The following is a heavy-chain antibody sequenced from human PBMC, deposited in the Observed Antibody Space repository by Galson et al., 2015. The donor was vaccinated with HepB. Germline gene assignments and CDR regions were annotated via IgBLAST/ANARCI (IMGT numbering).Heavy chain of an antibody. V-gene: IGHV1-69*13. J-gene: IGHJ4*02. Sequence: SVKVSCKASGGTFNNYAISWVRQAPGQGLEWMGGISPRSGSATYVQTFQGRVTITADEGTGTAYMELTRLRSEDTAVYYCARDFGLKGILGYWGLGTLVTVSS. CDR1: GGTFNNYA. D-gene: IGHD3/OR15-3a*01. CDR2: ISPRSGSA. CDR3: ARDFGLKGILGY.